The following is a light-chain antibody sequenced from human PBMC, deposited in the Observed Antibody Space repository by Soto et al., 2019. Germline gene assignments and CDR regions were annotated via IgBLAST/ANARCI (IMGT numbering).Light chain of an antibody. CDR3: SSYTSSSTLV. J-gene: IGLJ1*01. Sequence: QSALTQPASVSGSPGQSITISCTGTSSDVGGYNYVSWYQQHPGKAPKLMIYEVSNRPSGVSNRFSGSKSGNTASLTISGIQAEDEADYYCSSYTSSSTLVFGTGAKLTVL. V-gene: IGLV2-14*01. CDR1: SSDVGGYNY. CDR2: EVS.